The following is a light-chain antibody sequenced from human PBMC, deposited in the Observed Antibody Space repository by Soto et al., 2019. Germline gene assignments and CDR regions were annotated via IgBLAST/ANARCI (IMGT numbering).Light chain of an antibody. V-gene: IGKV1-9*01. Sequence: IQVTQFPSFLSASLPSSVTIYWRASQDISNYLAWYQQKPGKAPKFLIYATSTSQSGVPSRFSGSGSGTEFTLRISSLQPEDFATYYCQQVNSYPLTFGGGTKVDIK. J-gene: IGKJ4*01. CDR2: ATS. CDR1: QDISNY. CDR3: QQVNSYPLT.